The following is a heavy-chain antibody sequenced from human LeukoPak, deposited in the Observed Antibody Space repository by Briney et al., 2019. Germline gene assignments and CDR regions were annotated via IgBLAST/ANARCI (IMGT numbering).Heavy chain of an antibody. CDR1: GYTFTANY. CDR3: ARGDGSSWYEY. V-gene: IGHV1-2*02. CDR2: MNSNSCAT. J-gene: IGHJ4*02. Sequence: VASMKVSCKASGYTFTANYMHWVRQAPGQGLEWMGWMNSNSCATNYAQRFQGRVTMTRDTSISAAYMELRSLRYDDTAVYYCARGDGSSWYEYWGQGTMVTVSS. D-gene: IGHD6-13*01.